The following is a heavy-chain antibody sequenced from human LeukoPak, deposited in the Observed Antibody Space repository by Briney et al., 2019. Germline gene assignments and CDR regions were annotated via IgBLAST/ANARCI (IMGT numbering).Heavy chain of an antibody. D-gene: IGHD5-18*01. CDR2: INPNSGGT. CDR1: GYTFTGYY. Sequence: ASVKVSCKASGYTFTGYYMHWVRQAPGQGLEWMGWINPNSGGTNCRVTMTRDTSISTAYMELSRLRSDDTAVYYCARGKSRGYSYVDYWGQGTLVTVSS. CDR3: ARGKSRGYSYVDY. J-gene: IGHJ4*02. V-gene: IGHV1-2*02.